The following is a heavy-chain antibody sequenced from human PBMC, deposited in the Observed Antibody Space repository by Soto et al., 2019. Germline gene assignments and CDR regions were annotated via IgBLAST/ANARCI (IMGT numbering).Heavy chain of an antibody. CDR2: IYYSGST. V-gene: IGHV4-39*01. CDR3: ARRWGYSFDY. Sequence: QLQLQESGPGLVKPSETLSLTCTVSGGSISSYYWGWIRRPPGKGLEWIGSIYYSGSTYYNPSLTSRVPISVDTSKNQFSLKLSSVTAADTAVYYCARRWGYSFDYWGQGTLVTVSS. J-gene: IGHJ4*02. D-gene: IGHD7-27*01. CDR1: GGSISSYY.